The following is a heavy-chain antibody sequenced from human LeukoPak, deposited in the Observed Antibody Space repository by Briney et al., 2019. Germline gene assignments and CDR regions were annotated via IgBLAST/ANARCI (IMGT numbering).Heavy chain of an antibody. CDR2: IYYSGST. Sequence: PSETLSLTCTVSGGSISSSSYYWGWIRQPPGKGLEWIGSIYYSGSTYYNPSLKSRVTISVDTSKNQFSLKLSSVTAADTAVYYCARHPCTSSCRGGFDYWGQGTLVTVSS. CDR1: GGSISSSSYY. D-gene: IGHD2-2*01. V-gene: IGHV4-39*07. J-gene: IGHJ4*02. CDR3: ARHPCTSSCRGGFDY.